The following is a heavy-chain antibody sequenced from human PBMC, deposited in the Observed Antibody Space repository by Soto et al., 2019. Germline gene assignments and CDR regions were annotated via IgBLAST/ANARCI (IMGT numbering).Heavy chain of an antibody. V-gene: IGHV1-58*01. J-gene: IGHJ4*02. D-gene: IGHD2-8*01. CDR1: GFTFTSPA. Sequence: SVKVSCKASGFTFTSPAFQWVRQARGQRLEWIGWIAVGSGYTNYAQRFQDRVTLTRDMSTATTYMELSRLTSEDTAIYYCAADATAWQQMVPSDYWGQGTLVTVS. CDR3: AADATAWQQMVPSDY. CDR2: IAVGSGYT.